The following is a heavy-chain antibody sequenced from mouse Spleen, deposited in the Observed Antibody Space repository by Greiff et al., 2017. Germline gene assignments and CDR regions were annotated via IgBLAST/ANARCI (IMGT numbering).Heavy chain of an antibody. Sequence: QVQLQQSGAELVRPGTSVKVSCKASGYAFTNYLIEWVKQRPGQGLEWIGVINPGSGGTNYNEKFKGKATLTSDKSSSTAYMELSSLTSEDSAVYYCARGLYYRYDENNFDYWGQGTTLTVSS. J-gene: IGHJ2*01. CDR1: GYAFTNYL. D-gene: IGHD2-14*01. V-gene: IGHV1-54*01. CDR3: ARGLYYRYDENNFDY. CDR2: INPGSGGT.